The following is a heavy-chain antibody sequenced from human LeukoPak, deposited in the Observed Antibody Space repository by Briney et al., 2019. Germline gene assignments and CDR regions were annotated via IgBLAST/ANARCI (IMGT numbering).Heavy chain of an antibody. D-gene: IGHD3-10*01. J-gene: IGHJ3*02. Sequence: GASVKLSFKVSESTLTELSMHWVRQSPGKGLEWMGGFDPEDGETIYAQKFQGRVTMTEDTSTDTAYMELSSLRSEDTAVYYCARAPRLLWFGEPDAFDIWGQGTMVTVSS. V-gene: IGHV1-24*01. CDR2: FDPEDGET. CDR3: ARAPRLLWFGEPDAFDI. CDR1: ESTLTELS.